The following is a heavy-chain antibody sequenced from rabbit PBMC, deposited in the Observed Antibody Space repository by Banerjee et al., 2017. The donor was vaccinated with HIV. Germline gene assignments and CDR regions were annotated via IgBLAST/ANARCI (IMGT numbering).Heavy chain of an antibody. CDR2: ITYGGSA. V-gene: IGHV1S28*01. CDR3: ARDLAGVIGWNFNL. J-gene: IGHJ4*01. Sequence: NWVRQAPGKGLEWIGYITYGGSAYYASWVKGRFTISRDNAQNTVSLQLNSLTAADTATYFCARDLAGVIGWNFNLWGPGTLVTVS. D-gene: IGHD4-1*01.